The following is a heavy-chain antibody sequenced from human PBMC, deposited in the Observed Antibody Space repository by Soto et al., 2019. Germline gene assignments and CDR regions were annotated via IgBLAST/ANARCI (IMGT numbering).Heavy chain of an antibody. CDR1: GFSFKTYG. CDR3: VKGGAYCYNDCTRSY. J-gene: IGHJ4*02. D-gene: IGHD2-21*01. V-gene: IGHV3-23*01. Sequence: EVQLLESGGGLVQPGGSLRLSCADSGFSFKTYGMTWVRQAPGKGLEEVAHIGLSNSDTYYADSVKGRFTISRDNSKNMVYLQMNSLRDADTAVYYCVKGGAYCYNDCTRSYWGRGTLVTVSS. CDR2: IGLSNSDT.